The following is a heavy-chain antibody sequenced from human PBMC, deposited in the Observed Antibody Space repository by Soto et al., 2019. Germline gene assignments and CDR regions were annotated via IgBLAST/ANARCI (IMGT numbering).Heavy chain of an antibody. CDR2: ISGSGGST. CDR1: GFTFSSYA. CDR3: AKGGTSYYYGMDV. D-gene: IGHD2-2*01. V-gene: IGHV3-23*01. J-gene: IGHJ6*02. Sequence: PGGSLRLSCAASGFTFSSYAMSWVRQAPGKGLEWVSAISGSGGSTYYADSVKGRFTISRDNSKNTLYLQMNSLRAEDTAVYYCAKGGTSYYYGMDVRAQRTTVTVSS.